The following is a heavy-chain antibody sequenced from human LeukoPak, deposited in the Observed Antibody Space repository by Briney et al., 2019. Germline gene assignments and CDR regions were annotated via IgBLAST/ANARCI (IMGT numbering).Heavy chain of an antibody. CDR3: ARDTYYYDSSGSGGY. J-gene: IGHJ4*02. CDR2: ISSSSSYI. CDR1: GVTSSSYS. Sequence: GGSLRLSCAASGVTSSSYSMNWVRQAPGKGLEWVSSISSSSSYIYYADSVKGRFTMSRDNAKNSLYLQMNSLRAEDTAVYYCARDTYYYDSSGSGGYWGQGTLVTVSS. D-gene: IGHD3-22*01. V-gene: IGHV3-21*01.